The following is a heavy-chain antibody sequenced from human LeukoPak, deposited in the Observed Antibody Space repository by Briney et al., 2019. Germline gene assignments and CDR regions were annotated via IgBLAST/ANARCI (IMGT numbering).Heavy chain of an antibody. J-gene: IGHJ6*02. D-gene: IGHD2-15*01. CDR3: ARVLEGCSGGSCYSVDYGMDV. Sequence: GGSLRLSCAASGFTFSGFSMSWVRQSPTKGLEWVANIKQDGSERYYVDSVKGRFTISRDNAKNSLYLQMNSLRAEDTAVYYCARVLEGCSGGSCYSVDYGMDVWGQGTTVTVSS. CDR1: GFTFSGFS. V-gene: IGHV3-7*01. CDR2: IKQDGSER.